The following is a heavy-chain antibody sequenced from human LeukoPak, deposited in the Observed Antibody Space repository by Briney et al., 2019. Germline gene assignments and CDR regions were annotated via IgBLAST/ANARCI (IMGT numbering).Heavy chain of an antibody. D-gene: IGHD3-3*01. CDR1: VGAFSGYY. CDR3: ARSPVRNTMFGVVIRGGPSNWFDA. V-gene: IGHV4-34*01. CDR2: INHSGST. J-gene: IGHJ5*02. Sequence: SETPSLTCAVYVGAFSGYYWSWIRDPPRKGLESSWEINHSGSTNYNPSLKSRVTISVDTSKNKFSLKLSSVTAADTAVYYCARSPVRNTMFGVVIRGGPSNWFDAWGQRTLVTAS.